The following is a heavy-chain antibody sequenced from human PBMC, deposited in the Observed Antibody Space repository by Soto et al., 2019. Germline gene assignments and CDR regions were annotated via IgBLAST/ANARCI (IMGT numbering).Heavy chain of an antibody. V-gene: IGHV4-34*01. Sequence: PSETLSLTCAVYGGSFSGYYWSWIRQPPGKGLEWIGEINHSGSTNYNPSLKSRVTISVDTSKNQFSLKLSSVTAADTAVYYCSRPRYFDWQDQFDVWGQGTLVTVSS. D-gene: IGHD3-9*01. CDR2: INHSGST. CDR3: SRPRYFDWQDQFDV. CDR1: GGSFSGYY. J-gene: IGHJ4*02.